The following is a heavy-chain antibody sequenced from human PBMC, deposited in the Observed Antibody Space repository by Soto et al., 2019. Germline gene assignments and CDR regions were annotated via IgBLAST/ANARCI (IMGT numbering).Heavy chain of an antibody. J-gene: IGHJ6*03. CDR1: GFTVSSNY. CDR2: IYSGGST. V-gene: IGHV3-66*01. Sequence: EVQLVESGGGLVQPGGSLRLSCAASGFTVSSNYMSWVRQAPGKGLEWVSVIYSGGSTYYADSVKGRFTISRDNSKNTLYLQMNXLRAEDTAVYYCARDLYSNAYYYYMDVWGKGTTVTVSS. CDR3: ARDLYSNAYYYYMDV. D-gene: IGHD4-4*01.